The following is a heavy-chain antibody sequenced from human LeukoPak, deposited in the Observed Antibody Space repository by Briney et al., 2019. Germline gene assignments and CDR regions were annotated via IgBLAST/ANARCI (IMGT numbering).Heavy chain of an antibody. D-gene: IGHD2-8*01. CDR1: GFTFSSYA. CDR3: AKNRGHCVDGVCHNYYYMDV. Sequence: PGGSLRLSCAASGFTFSSYAMTWVRQAPGKWLEWVSTVSGSAGRTDYADSVKGRFTISRDNLKNTLYLQMNGLRAEDTAVYYCAKNRGHCVDGVCHNYYYMDVWGKGTTVTVSS. J-gene: IGHJ6*03. V-gene: IGHV3-23*01. CDR2: VSGSAGRT.